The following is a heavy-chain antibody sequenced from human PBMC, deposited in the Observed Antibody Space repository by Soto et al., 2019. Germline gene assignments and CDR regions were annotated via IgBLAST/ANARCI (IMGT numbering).Heavy chain of an antibody. J-gene: IGHJ5*02. Sequence: QVQLVQSGAEVKKPGSSVKVSCKASGGTFSSYAISWVRQAPGQGLEWMGGIIPIFGTANYAQKFQGRVTITADKSTSTAYMELSSLRSEDTAVYYCARGRTILWFGELFWFDPWGQGTLVTVSS. CDR2: IIPIFGTA. CDR1: GGTFSSYA. CDR3: ARGRTILWFGELFWFDP. D-gene: IGHD3-10*01. V-gene: IGHV1-69*06.